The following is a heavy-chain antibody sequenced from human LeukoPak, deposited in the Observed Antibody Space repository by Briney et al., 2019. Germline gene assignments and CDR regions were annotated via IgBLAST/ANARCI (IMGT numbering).Heavy chain of an antibody. CDR3: ARARPGNDGGNFDY. Sequence: SETLSLTCAVYGGSFSGYYWSWIRQPPGKGLEWIGFIYYSGDTYYNPSLKSRVTISVDTSKNQFSLKLSSVTAAGTAVYYCARARPGNDGGNFDYWGQGTLVTVSS. CDR1: GGSFSGYY. V-gene: IGHV4-59*01. CDR2: IYYSGDT. D-gene: IGHD1-1*01. J-gene: IGHJ4*02.